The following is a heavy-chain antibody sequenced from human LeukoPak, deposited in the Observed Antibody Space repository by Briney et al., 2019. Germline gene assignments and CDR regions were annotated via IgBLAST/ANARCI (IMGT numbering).Heavy chain of an antibody. J-gene: IGHJ4*02. D-gene: IGHD6-13*01. Sequence: PGRSLRLSCVASGFIFRNYAMHWVRQAPGKGLEWVAVGSHDGRNKIYGDSVKGRFTISRDNSKNTVYPQMDNLRPEDTAVYYCAKDRDSSTWSFFDFWGQGTLVTVSS. CDR1: GFIFRNYA. CDR3: AKDRDSSTWSFFDF. CDR2: GSHDGRNK. V-gene: IGHV3-30*18.